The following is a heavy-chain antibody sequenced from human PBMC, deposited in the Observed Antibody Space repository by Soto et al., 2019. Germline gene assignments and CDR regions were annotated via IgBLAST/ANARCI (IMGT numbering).Heavy chain of an antibody. Sequence: PGGSLRLSCAASGFSVGGNHLTWVRQAPGKGLEWVAVIHTSGDTYYADSVQGRFTISRDNSKNTVYLQMNSLRVGDTAMYFCARGVNDDSWGPGTMVTVYS. V-gene: IGHV3-53*01. CDR1: GFSVGGNH. CDR3: ARGVNDDS. CDR2: IHTSGDT. D-gene: IGHD2-8*01. J-gene: IGHJ4*02.